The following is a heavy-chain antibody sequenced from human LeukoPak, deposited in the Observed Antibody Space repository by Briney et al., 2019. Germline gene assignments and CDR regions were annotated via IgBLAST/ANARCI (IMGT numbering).Heavy chain of an antibody. J-gene: IGHJ4*02. CDR1: ELSFSNYW. V-gene: IGHV3-74*01. D-gene: IGHD3-22*01. CDR3: AKRGVVIRVILVGFHKEAYYFDS. CDR2: IKNDGTIT. Sequence: GGSLRLSCVASELSFSNYWMHWVRQAPGKGLEWVSRIKNDGTITNYADSVKGRFTISRDNAKGTLYLQMNSLRAEDTAVYFCAKRGVVIRVILVGFHKEAYYFDSWGQGALVTVSS.